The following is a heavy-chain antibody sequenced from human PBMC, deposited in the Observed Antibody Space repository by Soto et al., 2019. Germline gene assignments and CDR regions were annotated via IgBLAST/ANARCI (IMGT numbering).Heavy chain of an antibody. D-gene: IGHD4-4*01. CDR3: ARERALTVNTVKGMDV. Sequence: AWGSLRLSCAASGFSSVFYWIYFVRHAPVKGLAWVSGINSDGSSTNYADSVKGRFIISRDNTKNTVYLQMNSLRAEDTAVYYCARERALTVNTVKGMDVWGQGTTVTVSS. J-gene: IGHJ6*02. CDR2: INSDGSST. CDR1: GFSSVFYW. V-gene: IGHV3-74*01.